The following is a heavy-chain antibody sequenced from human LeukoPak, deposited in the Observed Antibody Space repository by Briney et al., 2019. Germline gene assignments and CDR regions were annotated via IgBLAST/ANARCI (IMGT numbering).Heavy chain of an antibody. V-gene: IGHV3-30-3*01. CDR3: ARGKQLVAY. Sequence: PGGSLRLSCAASGFTFSSYAMHWVRQAPGKGLEWVAVISYDGSNKYYADSVKGRFTISRDNSKNTLYLQMNSLRAEDTAVYYCARGKQLVAYWGQGTLVTVSS. CDR2: ISYDGSNK. CDR1: GFTFSSYA. J-gene: IGHJ4*02. D-gene: IGHD6-6*01.